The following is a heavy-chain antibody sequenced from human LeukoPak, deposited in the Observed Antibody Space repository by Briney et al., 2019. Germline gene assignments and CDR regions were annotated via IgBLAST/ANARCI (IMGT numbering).Heavy chain of an antibody. CDR2: IYYSGST. D-gene: IGHD1-26*01. V-gene: IGHV4-39*07. CDR3: ARSSGSYSRPFDY. J-gene: IGHJ4*02. CDR1: GGSISSSSYY. Sequence: ASETLSLTCTVSGGSISSSSYYWGWIRQPPGKGLEWIGSIYYSGSTYYNPSLKSRVTISVDTSKNQFSLKLSSVTAADTAVYYCARSSGSYSRPFDYWGQGTLVTVSS.